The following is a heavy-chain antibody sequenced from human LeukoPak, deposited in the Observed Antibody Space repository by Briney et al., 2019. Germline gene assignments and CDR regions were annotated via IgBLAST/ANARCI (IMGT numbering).Heavy chain of an antibody. CDR3: ARDRVVVPAAMGYYYYYGMDV. CDR1: GGSISSYY. J-gene: IGHJ6*02. D-gene: IGHD2-2*01. Sequence: SETLSLTCTVSGGSISSYYWSWIRQPPGKGLECIGYIYYSGSTNYNPSLKSRVAISVDTSKNQFSLKLSSVTAADTAVYYCARDRVVVPAAMGYYYYYGMDVWGQGTTVTVSS. CDR2: IYYSGST. V-gene: IGHV4-59*01.